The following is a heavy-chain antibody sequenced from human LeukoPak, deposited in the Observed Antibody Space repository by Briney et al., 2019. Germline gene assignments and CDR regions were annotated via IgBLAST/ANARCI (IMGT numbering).Heavy chain of an antibody. CDR1: GGTFSSYA. D-gene: IGHD4-11*01. Sequence: SVKVSCTASGGTFSSYAISWVRQAPGQGLEWMGRIIPIFGTANYAQKFQGRVTITADKSTSTAYMELSSLRSEDTAVYYCARGGPYSNYPSGDYWGQGTLVTVSS. J-gene: IGHJ4*02. CDR2: IIPIFGTA. V-gene: IGHV1-69*06. CDR3: ARGGPYSNYPSGDY.